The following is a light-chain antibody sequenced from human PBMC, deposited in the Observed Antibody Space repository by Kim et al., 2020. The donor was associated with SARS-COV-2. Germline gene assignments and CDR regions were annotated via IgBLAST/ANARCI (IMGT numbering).Light chain of an antibody. CDR2: DNT. V-gene: IGLV1-40*01. Sequence: GRQVPMSCTGTTSNIGGNYVNWYQLLPEAAPRLLIFDNTYRPSGVPGRFAGSKSGSSASLAITGLQSEDEGDYYCQSYDSSLTALVFGGGTQLTVL. J-gene: IGLJ2*01. CDR1: TSNIGGNY. CDR3: QSYDSSLTALV.